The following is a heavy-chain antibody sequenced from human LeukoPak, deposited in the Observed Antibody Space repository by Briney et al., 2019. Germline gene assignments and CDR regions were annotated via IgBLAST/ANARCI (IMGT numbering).Heavy chain of an antibody. D-gene: IGHD3-10*01. CDR3: TTKRHGSGSYFSWVRFPEIDY. J-gene: IGHJ4*02. Sequence: GASVKVSCKASGYTFTSYDINWVRQATGQGLEWMGWMNPNSGNTGYAQKFQGRVTMTRNTSISTAYMELSSLRSEDTAVYYCTTKRHGSGSYFSWVRFPEIDYWGQGTLVTVSS. V-gene: IGHV1-8*01. CDR1: GYTFTSYD. CDR2: MNPNSGNT.